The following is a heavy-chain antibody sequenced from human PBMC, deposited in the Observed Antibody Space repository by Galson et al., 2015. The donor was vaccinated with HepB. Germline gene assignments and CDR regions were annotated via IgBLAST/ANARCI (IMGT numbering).Heavy chain of an antibody. J-gene: IGHJ3*02. Sequence: SVKVSCKASGYTFTSYAMHWVRRAPGQRLEWMGWINAGNGNTKYSQKFQGRVTITRDTSASTAYMELSSLRSEDTAVYYCARDRGLRLWFGELLYFPETDAFDIWGQGTMVTVSS. V-gene: IGHV1-3*01. CDR2: INAGNGNT. CDR3: ARDRGLRLWFGELLYFPETDAFDI. D-gene: IGHD3-10*01. CDR1: GYTFTSYA.